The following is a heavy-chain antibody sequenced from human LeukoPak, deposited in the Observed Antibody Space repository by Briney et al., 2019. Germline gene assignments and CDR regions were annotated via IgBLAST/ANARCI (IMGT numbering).Heavy chain of an antibody. CDR2: ISGDGGST. D-gene: IGHD3-22*01. V-gene: IGHV3-43*02. CDR3: AKDIGIVESYYGMDV. Sequence: GGSLRLSCAASGFTFDDYAMHWVRHAPGKGLEWVSLISGDGGSTYYADSVKGRFTISRDNSKNSLYLQINSLRTEDTALYYCAKDIGIVESYYGMDVWGQGTTVTVSS. CDR1: GFTFDDYA. J-gene: IGHJ6*02.